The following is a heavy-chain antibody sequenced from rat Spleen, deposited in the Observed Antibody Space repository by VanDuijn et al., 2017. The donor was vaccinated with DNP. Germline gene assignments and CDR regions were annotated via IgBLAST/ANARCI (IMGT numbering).Heavy chain of an antibody. V-gene: IGHV1-43*01. Sequence: QVQLQQSGAELAKPGSSVKISCKASGYTFTSYYISWIKQTTGQGLEYIGYINTGSGGTNYNEKFKGKPTLTVDKSSSTAFMQLSSLTPDDSAVYHCARHGRVTTVATYWYFDFWGPGTMVTVSS. D-gene: IGHD1-3*01. J-gene: IGHJ1*01. CDR1: GYTFTSYY. CDR2: INTGSGGT. CDR3: ARHGRVTTVATYWYFDF.